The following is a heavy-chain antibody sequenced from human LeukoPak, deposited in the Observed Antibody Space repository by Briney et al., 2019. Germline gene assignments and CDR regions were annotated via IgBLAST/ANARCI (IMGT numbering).Heavy chain of an antibody. J-gene: IGHJ4*02. CDR1: GFTFSSYW. Sequence: GGSLRLSCAASGFTFSSYWMSWVRQAPGKGVEGVANIKQDGSEKYYVDSVKGRFTISRDNAKNSLYLQMNSLRAEDTAVYYCAREIAYSSSSFGFFYYFDYWGQGTLVTVSS. D-gene: IGHD6-6*01. V-gene: IGHV3-7*01. CDR2: IKQDGSEK. CDR3: AREIAYSSSSFGFFYYFDY.